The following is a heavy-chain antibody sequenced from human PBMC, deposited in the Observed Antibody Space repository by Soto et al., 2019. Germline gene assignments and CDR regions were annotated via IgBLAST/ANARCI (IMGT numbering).Heavy chain of an antibody. V-gene: IGHV4-61*01. D-gene: IGHD2-15*01. CDR2: IYYSGST. J-gene: IGHJ6*02. CDR3: ARGEVVAATPDYYYYGMDV. CDR1: GGSVSSGSYY. Sequence: SETLSLTCTVSGGSVSSGSYYWSWIRQPPGKGLEWIGYIYYSGSTNYKPSLKSRVTISVDTSKNQISLKLSSVTAADTAVYYCARGEVVAATPDYYYYGMDVWGQGTTVTVSS.